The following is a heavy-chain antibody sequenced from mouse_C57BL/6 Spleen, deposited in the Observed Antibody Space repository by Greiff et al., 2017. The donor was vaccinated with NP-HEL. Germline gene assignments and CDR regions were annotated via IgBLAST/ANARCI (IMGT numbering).Heavy chain of an antibody. CDR3: ARTPPITTVVADD. D-gene: IGHD1-1*01. Sequence: QVQLQQSGPGLVQPSQSLSITCTVSGFSLTSYGVHWVRQSPGKGLEWLGVIWSGGSTDYNAAFISRLSISKDNSKSQVFFKMNSLQADDTAIYYCARTPPITTVVADDWGKGTSVTVSS. J-gene: IGHJ4*01. CDR1: GFSLTSYG. V-gene: IGHV2-2*01. CDR2: IWSGGST.